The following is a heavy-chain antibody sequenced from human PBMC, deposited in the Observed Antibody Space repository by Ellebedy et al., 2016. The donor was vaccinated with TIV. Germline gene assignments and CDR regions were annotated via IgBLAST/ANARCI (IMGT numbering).Heavy chain of an antibody. Sequence: ASVKVSXXASGYTFTGYYMHWVRQAPGQGLEWMGWINPNSGGTNYAQKFQGRVTTTRDTSISTAYMELSRLRSDDTAVYYCARDRARGDWFDPWGQGTLVTVSS. CDR3: ARDRARGDWFDP. CDR2: INPNSGGT. D-gene: IGHD3-10*01. V-gene: IGHV1-2*02. J-gene: IGHJ5*02. CDR1: GYTFTGYY.